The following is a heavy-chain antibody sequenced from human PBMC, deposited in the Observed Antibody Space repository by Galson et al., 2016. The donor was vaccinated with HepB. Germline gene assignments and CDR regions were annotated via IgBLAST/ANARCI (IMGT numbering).Heavy chain of an antibody. CDR2: IYSGGNT. Sequence: SLRLSCAASGFTFSSHAMHWVRQAPGKGLEWVSVIYSGGNTYYADSVKGRFTISRDNSKNTLYLQMNSLRAEDTAVYYCARGGSWAGYWGQGTLVTVSS. CDR3: ARGGSWAGY. D-gene: IGHD3-10*01. V-gene: IGHV3-53*01. CDR1: GFTFSSHA. J-gene: IGHJ4*02.